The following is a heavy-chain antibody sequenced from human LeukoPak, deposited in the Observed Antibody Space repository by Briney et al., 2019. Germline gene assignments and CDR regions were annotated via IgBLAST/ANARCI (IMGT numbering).Heavy chain of an antibody. CDR1: GYTFTSYD. Sequence: GASVKVSCKASGYTFTSYDINWVRQATGQGLEWMGWMNPNSGNTGYAQKFQGRVTMTRNTSIGTAYMELSGLRSEDTAVYYCARTFLSGSLSNFDSWGQGTLVTVSS. J-gene: IGHJ4*02. D-gene: IGHD3-10*01. V-gene: IGHV1-8*01. CDR2: MNPNSGNT. CDR3: ARTFLSGSLSNFDS.